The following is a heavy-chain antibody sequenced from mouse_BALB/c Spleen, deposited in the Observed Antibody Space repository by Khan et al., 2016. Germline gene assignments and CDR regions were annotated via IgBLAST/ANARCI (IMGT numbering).Heavy chain of an antibody. CDR3: ARADYADAMDY. J-gene: IGHJ4*01. CDR1: GFAFSRSW. CDR2: INPDSSTI. D-gene: IGHD2-4*01. Sequence: EVQLQESGGGLVQPGGSLKLSCSASGFAFSRSWMRWVRQAPGQGLEWIGEINPDSSTINYTPSLKDKFIISRDHAKTTLYLQMSKVRAEDTAVYYCARADYADAMDYWGQGTSVTVSS. V-gene: IGHV4-1*02.